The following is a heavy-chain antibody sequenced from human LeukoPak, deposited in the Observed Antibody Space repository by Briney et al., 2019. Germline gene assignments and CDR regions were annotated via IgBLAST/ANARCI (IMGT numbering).Heavy chain of an antibody. D-gene: IGHD3-16*01. CDR3: AKGRRSYGYWYFDS. V-gene: IGHV3-72*01. Sequence: GGSLRLSCAASEFTFSDYYMDWVRQAPGKGLEWVGRTRDKANSYTTEYAASVKGRFTISRDDSKNSVYLQMNSLKIEDTAVYYCAKGRRSYGYWYFDSWGQGTLVTVSS. CDR2: TRDKANSYTT. CDR1: EFTFSDYY. J-gene: IGHJ4*02.